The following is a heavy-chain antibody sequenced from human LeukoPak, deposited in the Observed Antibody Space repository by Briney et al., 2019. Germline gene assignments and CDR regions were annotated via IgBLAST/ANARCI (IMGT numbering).Heavy chain of an antibody. D-gene: IGHD6-13*01. Sequence: ASVTVSCTASGGTFSSYAISWVRQAPGHGLERMGGIIPIFGTANYAQKFQGRVTITADESTSTAYMELSSLRAEDTAVYYCATLGAAAGTGLYYYYGMDVWDQGTTVTVSS. CDR2: IIPIFGTA. CDR3: ATLGAAAGTGLYYYYGMDV. V-gene: IGHV1-69*13. J-gene: IGHJ6*02. CDR1: GGTFSSYA.